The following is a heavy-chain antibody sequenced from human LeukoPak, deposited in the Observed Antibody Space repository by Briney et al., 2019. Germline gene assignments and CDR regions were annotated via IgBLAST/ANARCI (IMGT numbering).Heavy chain of an antibody. J-gene: IGHJ4*02. Sequence: SETLSLTCTVSGGSFTGYYWGWIRQPPGKGLEWIGSIYYRGNTFYNPSLRNRDSLSIDTSTGRFSLNLNSVTAAATAVYFCTRDREHGSQDSWGQGTLVTVS. CDR2: IYYRGNT. CDR3: TRDREHGSQDS. V-gene: IGHV4-39*07. D-gene: IGHD1/OR15-1a*01. CDR1: GGSFTGYY.